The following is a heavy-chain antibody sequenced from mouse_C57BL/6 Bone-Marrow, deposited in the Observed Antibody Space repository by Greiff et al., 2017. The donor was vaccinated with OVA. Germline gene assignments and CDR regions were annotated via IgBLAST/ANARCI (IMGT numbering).Heavy chain of an antibody. Sequence: EVQVVESGGGLVKPGGSLKLSCAASGFTFSDYGMHWVRQAPEKGLAWVAYISSGSSTIYYADTVKGRFTISRDNAKNTLFLQMTSLRSGDTAMYYCARRGGAWFAYWGQGTLVTVSA. J-gene: IGHJ3*01. V-gene: IGHV5-17*01. CDR2: ISSGSSTI. CDR1: GFTFSDYG. CDR3: ARRGGAWFAY.